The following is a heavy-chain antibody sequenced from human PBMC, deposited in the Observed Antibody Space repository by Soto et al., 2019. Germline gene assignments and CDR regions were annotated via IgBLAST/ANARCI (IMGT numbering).Heavy chain of an antibody. Sequence: EVQLVESGGGLVQPGESLRLSCAASGFTFDYYWMHWVRQAPGKGLVWVSRVHSDGTTTTYADSVKGRFTISRDKARNTVSLQMGSLRAEDTAIYYCARGDRGGFDLWGHGTVVTVSS. CDR3: ARGDRGGFDL. CDR2: VHSDGTTT. V-gene: IGHV3-74*01. D-gene: IGHD3-10*01. J-gene: IGHJ3*01. CDR1: GFTFDYYW.